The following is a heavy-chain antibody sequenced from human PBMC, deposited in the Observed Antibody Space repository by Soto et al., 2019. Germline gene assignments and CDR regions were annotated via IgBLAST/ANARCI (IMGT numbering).Heavy chain of an antibody. Sequence: EVQLLESGGGLVQPGGYLRLSCAASGFTFRSYAMSWVRQAPGKGLEWVSRINSDGSSTSYADSGKGRFTISRDDAKNTRYLQMNSLRADDTAVYDCARVSSCWYKGGPLDYWGQGTLVTVS. V-gene: IGHV3-74*02. J-gene: IGHJ4*02. CDR1: GFTFRSYA. D-gene: IGHD3-22*01. CDR2: INSDGSST. CDR3: ARVSSCWYKGGPLDY.